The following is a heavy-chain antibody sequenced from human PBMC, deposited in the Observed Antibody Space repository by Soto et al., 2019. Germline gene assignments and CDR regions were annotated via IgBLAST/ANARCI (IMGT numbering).Heavy chain of an antibody. J-gene: IGHJ4*02. CDR3: ARDARNADYDY. CDR1: GFTFSTHA. D-gene: IGHD3-16*01. CDR2: IHGTRSII. V-gene: IGHV3-48*02. Sequence: EVQLVESGGGLVQPGGSLRLSCAVSGFTFSTHAMNWVRQAPGKGLESVAYIHGTRSIIYYADSVKGRFTISRDNAKNSLFLQMDSLRDADTAVYYCARDARNADYDYWGQGTLVTVSS.